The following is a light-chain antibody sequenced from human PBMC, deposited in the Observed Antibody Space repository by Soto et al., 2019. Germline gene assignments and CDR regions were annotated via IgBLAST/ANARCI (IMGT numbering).Light chain of an antibody. V-gene: IGKV1-39*01. Sequence: DIQMTQSPSSLSASVGDRVTISCRASQSIGRFLNWYQQKPGKAPKLLIYASSTLQGGVPSSFSGSGSGTDFTLTISSLQPDDVETYFCQQSYRTPYTFGQGTKVDI. CDR2: ASS. CDR3: QQSYRTPYT. CDR1: QSIGRF. J-gene: IGKJ2*01.